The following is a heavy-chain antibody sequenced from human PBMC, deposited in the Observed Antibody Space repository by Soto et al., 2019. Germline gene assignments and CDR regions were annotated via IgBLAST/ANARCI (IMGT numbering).Heavy chain of an antibody. CDR3: ARLFGSQYYYNYGMDV. CDR1: GFTFSSYW. V-gene: IGHV3-74*01. Sequence: VQLVESGGGLVQPGGSLRLSCAASGFTFSSYWMHWVRQAPGKGLVWVSRIHSDVSSTSYADSVKGRFTISRDNAKNTLYLQMSSLRAEDSAVYYCARLFGSQYYYNYGMDVWGQGTTVTVSS. J-gene: IGHJ6*02. CDR2: IHSDVSST. D-gene: IGHD2-21*01.